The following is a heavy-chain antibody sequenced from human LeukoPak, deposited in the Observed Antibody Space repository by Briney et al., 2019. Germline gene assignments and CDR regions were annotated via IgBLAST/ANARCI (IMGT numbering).Heavy chain of an antibody. CDR2: IVVGSGNT. Sequence: AVKVSCKASGFTFTSSAMRWVLHARGHRLEWIGFIVVGSGNTNYAQKFQERVTITRDMSTSTDYMELSSLRSEDTAVYYCAAVSSIAVELGYYYYMDVWGKGTTVTVSS. J-gene: IGHJ6*03. CDR1: GFTFTSSA. D-gene: IGHD6-19*01. CDR3: AAVSSIAVELGYYYYMDV. V-gene: IGHV1-58*02.